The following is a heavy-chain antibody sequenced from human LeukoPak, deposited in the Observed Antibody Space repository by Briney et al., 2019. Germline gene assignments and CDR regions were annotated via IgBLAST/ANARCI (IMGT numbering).Heavy chain of an antibody. D-gene: IGHD1-26*01. CDR1: GDSFSSNSVA. V-gene: IGHV6-1*01. CDR3: ARSYRTSPPFDY. Sequence: SQTLSLTCAISGDSFSSNSVAWNWLRQSPSRGLEWLGRTYYRSKWYNDFAVSVKSRITIEADTSKNQLSLQLNSVTPEDTAVYYCARSYRTSPPFDYWGQGTLVTVSS. CDR2: TYYRSKWYN. J-gene: IGHJ4*02.